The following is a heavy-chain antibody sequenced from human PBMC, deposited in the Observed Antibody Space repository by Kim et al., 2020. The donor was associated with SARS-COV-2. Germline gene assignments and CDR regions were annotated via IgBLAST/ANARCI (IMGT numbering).Heavy chain of an antibody. J-gene: IGHJ4*02. CDR3: AKLVVVAATTSPEEMATNPYLLAY. Sequence: GGSLRLSCAASGFTFSSYGMHWVRQAPGKGLEWVSVISYDGSNKYYADSVKGRFTISRDNSKNTLYLQMNSLRAEDTAVYYCAKLVVVAATTSPEEMATNPYLLAYRGQGTLVTVSP. D-gene: IGHD2-15*01. V-gene: IGHV3-30*18. CDR2: ISYDGSNK. CDR1: GFTFSSYG.